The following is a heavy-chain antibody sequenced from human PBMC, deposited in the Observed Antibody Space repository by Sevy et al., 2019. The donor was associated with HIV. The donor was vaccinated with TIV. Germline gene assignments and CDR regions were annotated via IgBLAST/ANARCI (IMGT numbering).Heavy chain of an antibody. D-gene: IGHD2-2*01. J-gene: IGHJ6*02. V-gene: IGHV4-59*01. CDR3: ARAGGSTDWGMDV. CDR1: GGSISSYY. Sequence: SDTLSLTCTVSGGSISSYYWNWIRQPPGKGLEWIGYIYYSGRTNYNPSLKSRVTISVDTSKNQFSLKLSSVTAAVTAVYYCARAGGSTDWGMDVWGQGTTVTVSS. CDR2: IYYSGRT.